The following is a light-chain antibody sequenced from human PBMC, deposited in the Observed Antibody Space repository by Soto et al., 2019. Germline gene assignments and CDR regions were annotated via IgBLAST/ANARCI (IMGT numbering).Light chain of an antibody. V-gene: IGKV3-15*01. Sequence: EIVLTQSPGTLSLSPWERATLSFRASQSVSSNLAWYQQKPGQAPSLLIYGASTRATGTPARFSGSGSGTEFTLTISSLQSEDFAVYYCQQYIRWPLTFGGGTKVDIK. CDR2: GAS. CDR3: QQYIRWPLT. CDR1: QSVSSN. J-gene: IGKJ4*01.